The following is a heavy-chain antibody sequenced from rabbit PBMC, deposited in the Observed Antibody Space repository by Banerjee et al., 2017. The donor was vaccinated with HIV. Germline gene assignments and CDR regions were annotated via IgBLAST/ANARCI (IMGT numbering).Heavy chain of an antibody. CDR3: ARGDTGSRHSPFNL. D-gene: IGHD1-1*01. Sequence: QEQLKETGGGLVQPGGSLTLTCTASGFSFNNNYVMCWVRQAPGKGLEWIACINTSSGNTVYASWVNGRFSISRENTRNTVSLQMNSLTAADTATYFCARGDTGSRHSPFNLWGPGTLVTVS. V-gene: IGHV1S43*01. J-gene: IGHJ4*01. CDR2: INTSSGNT. CDR1: GFSFNNNYV.